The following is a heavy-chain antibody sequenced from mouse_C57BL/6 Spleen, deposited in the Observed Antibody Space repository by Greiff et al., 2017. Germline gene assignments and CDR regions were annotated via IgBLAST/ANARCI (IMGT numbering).Heavy chain of an antibody. CDR2: IYPGSGSI. J-gene: IGHJ1*03. Sequence: VQLQQSGAELVKPGASVKLSCKASGYTFTEYTIHWVKQRSGQGLEWIGWIYPGSGSIKYNEKFKDKATLTVDKSSSTGYMELRRLTPENSAGYSGARRATSGNRGWYFDDWGTGTTLTVSS. D-gene: IGHD6-1*01. CDR1: GYTFTEYT. CDR3: ARRATSGNRGWYFDD. V-gene: IGHV1-62-2*01.